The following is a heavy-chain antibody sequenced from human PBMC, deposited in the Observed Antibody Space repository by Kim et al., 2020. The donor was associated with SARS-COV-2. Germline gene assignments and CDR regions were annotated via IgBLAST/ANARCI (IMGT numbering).Heavy chain of an antibody. D-gene: IGHD3-22*01. CDR1: GFTFDDYG. J-gene: IGHJ6*02. CDR2: INWNGGST. CDR3: ARRGDSSGYYSVYYYGMDV. V-gene: IGHV3-20*01. Sequence: GGSLRLSCAASGFTFDDYGMSWVRQAPGKGLEWVSGINWNGGSTGYADSVKGRFTISRDNAKNSLYLQMNSLRAEDTALYHCARRGDSSGYYSVYYYGMDVWGQGTTVTVSS.